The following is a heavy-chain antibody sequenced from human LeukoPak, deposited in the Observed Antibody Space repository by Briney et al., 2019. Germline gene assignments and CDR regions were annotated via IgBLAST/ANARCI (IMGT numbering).Heavy chain of an antibody. CDR1: GYSFTSYW. V-gene: IGHV5-51*01. D-gene: IGHD2-8*01. J-gene: IGHJ6*03. Sequence: LGESLKISCKGSGYSFTSYWIGWVRQMPGKGLEWMGIIYPDDSDTRYSPSFEGQVIISVDKSISTANLQWSSLKASDTATYYCARHGHCTNGVCYSNYYYYMDVWGKGTTVTVSS. CDR3: ARHGHCTNGVCYSNYYYYMDV. CDR2: IYPDDSDT.